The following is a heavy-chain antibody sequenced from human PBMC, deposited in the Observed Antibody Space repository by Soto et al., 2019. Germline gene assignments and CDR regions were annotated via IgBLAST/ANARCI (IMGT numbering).Heavy chain of an antibody. Sequence: GGSLRLSCAASGFTFSDYYMSWIRQAPGKGLEWVSYISSSGSTIYCADSVKGRFTISRDNAKNSLYLQMNSLRAEDTAVYYCAREVDWDIVVVPAAQTDYWGQGTLVTVSS. CDR1: GFTFSDYY. CDR2: ISSSGSTI. J-gene: IGHJ4*02. CDR3: AREVDWDIVVVPAAQTDY. D-gene: IGHD2-2*01. V-gene: IGHV3-11*01.